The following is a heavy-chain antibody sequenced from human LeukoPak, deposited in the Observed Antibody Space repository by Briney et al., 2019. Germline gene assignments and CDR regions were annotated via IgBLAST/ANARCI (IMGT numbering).Heavy chain of an antibody. D-gene: IGHD3-10*01. CDR3: ARSLERDYSGSGNYYMNNWFDP. CDR2: IWYDGSKT. CDR1: GFTFTIYG. J-gene: IGHJ5*02. V-gene: IGHV3-33*01. Sequence: PGGSLRLSCAASGFTFTIYGMHWVRQAPGKGLERVAVIWYDGSKTYYADSVKGRFTISRDTSTNTLYLQMNGLRAEDTAVYYCARSLERDYSGSGNYYMNNWFDPWGQGTLVTVSS.